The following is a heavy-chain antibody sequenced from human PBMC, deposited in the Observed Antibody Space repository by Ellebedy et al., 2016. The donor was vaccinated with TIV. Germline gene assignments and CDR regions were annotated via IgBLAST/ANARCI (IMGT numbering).Heavy chain of an antibody. J-gene: IGHJ5*02. CDR2: IIPIFDTA. CDR3: GRGNSVATYYNWLDL. V-gene: IGHV1-69*13. CDR1: AGTFSSYS. D-gene: IGHD5-12*01. Sequence: AASVKVSCKASAGTFSSYSINWVRQAPGQGLEWMGGIIPIFDTADYAQKFQGRVTITADESTSKAYMELSSLRSEDTAIYYCGRGNSVATYYNWLDLWGQGTLVTVSS.